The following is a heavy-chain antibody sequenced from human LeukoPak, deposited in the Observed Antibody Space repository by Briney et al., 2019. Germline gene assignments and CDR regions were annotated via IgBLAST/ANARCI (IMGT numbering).Heavy chain of an antibody. Sequence: GGSRRLSCAASGFTFSSYSMNWVRQAPGKGLEWVSSISSSSIYIYYADSVKGRFTISRDNAKNSLYLQMNSLRAEDTAVYYCARDDPSIAARWGQGTLVTVSS. D-gene: IGHD6-6*01. V-gene: IGHV3-21*01. CDR2: ISSSSIYI. J-gene: IGHJ4*02. CDR3: ARDDPSIAAR. CDR1: GFTFSSYS.